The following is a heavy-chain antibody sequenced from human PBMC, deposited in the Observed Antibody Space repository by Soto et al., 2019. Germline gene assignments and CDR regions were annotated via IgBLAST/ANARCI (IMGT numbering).Heavy chain of an antibody. J-gene: IGHJ4*01. CDR3: VRNSWNAPPAFDF. CDR2: TYYRSKWYN. D-gene: IGHD1-1*01. Sequence: QTLSLTCVISGDNVSTNSAGWNWIRQSPSRGLEWLGRTYYRSKWYNDYAVSVKSRITVHPDTSKNQFSLQLNSVTPDDTGVYYCVRNSWNAPPAFDFWGQGIQVTVSS. CDR1: GDNVSTNSAG. V-gene: IGHV6-1*01.